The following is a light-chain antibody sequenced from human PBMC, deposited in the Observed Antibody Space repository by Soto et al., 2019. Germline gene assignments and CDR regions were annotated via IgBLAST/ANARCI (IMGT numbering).Light chain of an antibody. CDR3: AAWDGSLNVVL. Sequence: QPVLTQPPSASGTPGQRVTISCSGSRFNIGSNTVNWYQQLPGTAPKLLIYSENQRPSGVPDRFSGSKSGTSASLAISGLQSEDEADYYCAAWDGSLNVVLFGGGTQLTVL. CDR2: SEN. CDR1: RFNIGSNT. J-gene: IGLJ2*01. V-gene: IGLV1-44*01.